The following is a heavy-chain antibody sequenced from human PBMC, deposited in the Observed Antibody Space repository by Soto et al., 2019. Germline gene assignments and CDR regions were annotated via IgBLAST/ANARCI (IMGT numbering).Heavy chain of an antibody. CDR2: ISSDGSST. V-gene: IGHV3-30-3*01. J-gene: IGHJ4*02. D-gene: IGHD4-4*01. CDR1: GFTFSGYA. CDR3: ARGAYRYFDS. Sequence: QVQLVESGGGVVQPGKSLRLSCVASGFTFSGYAMHWIRQAPGKAPEWVALISSDGSSTLYADSVRGRFTISRDNSRDSLYLQLNRLRSDDTAVFSCARGAYRYFDSWGQGTLVTVSS.